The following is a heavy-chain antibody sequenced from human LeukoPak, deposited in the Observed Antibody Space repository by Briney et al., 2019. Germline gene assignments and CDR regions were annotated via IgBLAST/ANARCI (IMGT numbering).Heavy chain of an antibody. D-gene: IGHD3-10*01. CDR2: ISGSGGST. J-gene: IGHJ4*02. CDR1: GVTFSSYA. V-gene: IGHV3-23*01. CDR3: ARDQAAMWFGELFRNYFDY. Sequence: GGSLRLSCAASGVTFSSYAMSWVRQAPGKGLEWVSAISGSGGSTYYADSVKGRFTISRDNSKNTLYLQMNSLRAEDTAVYYCARDQAAMWFGELFRNYFDYWGQGTLVTVSS.